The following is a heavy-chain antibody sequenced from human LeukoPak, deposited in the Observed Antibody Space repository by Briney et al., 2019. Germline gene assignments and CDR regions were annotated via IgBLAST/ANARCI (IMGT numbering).Heavy chain of an antibody. CDR1: GGSISSYY. CDR3: ARGRGWFGKYYFDY. CDR2: INHSGST. J-gene: IGHJ4*02. D-gene: IGHD3-10*01. V-gene: IGHV4-34*01. Sequence: SETLSLTCTVSGGSISSYYWSWIRQPPGKGLEWIGEINHSGSTNYNPSLKSRVTISVDTSKNQFSLKLSSVTAADTAVYYCARGRGWFGKYYFDYWDQGTLVTVSS.